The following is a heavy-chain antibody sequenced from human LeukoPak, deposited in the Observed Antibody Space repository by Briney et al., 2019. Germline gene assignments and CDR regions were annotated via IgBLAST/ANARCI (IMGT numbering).Heavy chain of an antibody. V-gene: IGHV3-7*01. J-gene: IGHJ4*02. CDR1: GFTFSSYW. CDR3: AREGPTHLQYYFGY. CDR2: IKQDGSEK. Sequence: LGGSLRLSCAASGFTFSSYWMSWVRQAPGKGLEWVANIKQDGSEKYYVDSVKGRFTISRDNAKNSLYLQMNSLRSEDTAVYYCAREGPTHLQYYFGYWGQGTLATVSS. D-gene: IGHD4-11*01.